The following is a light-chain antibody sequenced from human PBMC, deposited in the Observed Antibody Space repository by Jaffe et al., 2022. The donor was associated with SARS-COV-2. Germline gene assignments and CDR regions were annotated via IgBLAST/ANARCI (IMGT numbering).Light chain of an antibody. CDR3: QSYDTSLSGSV. CDR2: GNS. CDR1: SSNIGAGYD. V-gene: IGLV1-40*01. J-gene: IGLJ3*02. Sequence: QSVLTQPPSVSGAPGQRVTFSCTGSSSNIGAGYDVHWYQQLPGTAPKLLIYGNSNRPSGVPERFSASKSGTSASLAISGLQAEDEADYYCQSYDTSLSGSVFGGGTKLTVL.